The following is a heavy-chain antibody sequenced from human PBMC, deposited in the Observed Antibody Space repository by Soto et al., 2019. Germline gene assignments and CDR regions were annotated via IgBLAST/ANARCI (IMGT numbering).Heavy chain of an antibody. CDR1: GGPIKTGDYY. CDR3: ARAGFSYGHLLF. V-gene: IGHV4-30-4*01. Sequence: SETLSLTCNVSGGPIKTGDYYWNWIRQPPGKGLEWIGYVFYSGATNYSPSLKSRAAIPMDTSKNQFSLSLTSVTAADTAVYYCARAGFSYGHLLFWGQGIRVTVSS. CDR2: VFYSGAT. D-gene: IGHD3-10*01. J-gene: IGHJ4*02.